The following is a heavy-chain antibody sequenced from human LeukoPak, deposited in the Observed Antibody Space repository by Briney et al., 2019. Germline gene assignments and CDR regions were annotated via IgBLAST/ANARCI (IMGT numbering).Heavy chain of an antibody. CDR1: GFPFSSHW. CDR2: ISYDGSNK. V-gene: IGHV3-30*18. CDR3: AKEGYDWVY. Sequence: PGGSLRLSCAASGFPFSSHWLSWFRQAPGKGLEWVAVISYDGSNKYYADSVKGRFTISRDNSKNTLYLQMNSLRAEDTAVYYCAKEGYDWVYWGQGTLVTVSS. J-gene: IGHJ4*02. D-gene: IGHD5-12*01.